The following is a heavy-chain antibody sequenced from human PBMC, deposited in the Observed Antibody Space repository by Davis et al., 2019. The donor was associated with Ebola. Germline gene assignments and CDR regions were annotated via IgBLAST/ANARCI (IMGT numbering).Heavy chain of an antibody. D-gene: IGHD6-13*01. CDR3: ARLRGGSSSWSDY. CDR2: IYPGDSDT. V-gene: IGHV5-51*01. CDR1: VYSFTSYW. Sequence: TVSCKGSVYSFTSYWIGWVRQMPGKGLEWMGVIYPGDSDTRYSPSFQGQVTISADKSISTAYLQWSSLKASDTAMYYCARLRGGSSSWSDYWGQGTLVTVSS. J-gene: IGHJ4*02.